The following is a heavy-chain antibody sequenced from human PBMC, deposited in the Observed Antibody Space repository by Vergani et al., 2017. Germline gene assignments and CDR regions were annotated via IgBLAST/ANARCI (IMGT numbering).Heavy chain of an antibody. CDR3: ARRYCSTNSCSGFDY. J-gene: IGHJ4*02. D-gene: IGHD2-2*01. CDR2: IYYSGNT. Sequence: QVQLQESGPGLVKPSETLSLTCTVSGGSVSSGNFYWSWIRQPAGKGLEWIGHIYYSGNTNYNPSLKSRVTSAVDTSKNQFSLKLSSVTAADMAVYFCARRYCSTNSCSGFDYWGQGTLVTVSS. V-gene: IGHV4-61*10. CDR1: GGSVSSGNFY.